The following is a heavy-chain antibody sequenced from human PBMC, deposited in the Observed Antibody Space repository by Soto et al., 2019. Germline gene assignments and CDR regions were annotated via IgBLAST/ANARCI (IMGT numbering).Heavy chain of an antibody. CDR2: ISYSGTT. CDR1: GRSLSRGYYY. D-gene: IGHD4-17*01. Sequence: SETLSLTCAVSGRSLSRGYYYLRWILQPPGKGLEWIGFISYSGTTHYSASFRSRVSISVDTSKNQFSLDLSSVTAADTAVYYCATMGTPVTGLYYFDYWGQGTLVTVSS. CDR3: ATMGTPVTGLYYFDY. J-gene: IGHJ4*02. V-gene: IGHV4-30-4*08.